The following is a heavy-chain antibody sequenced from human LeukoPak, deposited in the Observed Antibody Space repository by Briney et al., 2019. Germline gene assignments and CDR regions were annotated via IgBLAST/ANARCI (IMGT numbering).Heavy chain of an antibody. CDR1: GFTFSTYA. V-gene: IGHV3-23*01. CDR3: ARAGIFKVPNFGY. J-gene: IGHJ4*02. CDR2: ISGSGGGT. D-gene: IGHD6-13*01. Sequence: GGSLRLSCAASGFTFSTYAMSWVRQAPGKRLEWVSSISGSGGGTYYADSVKGRFTISRDNAKNSLYLQMNSLRAEDTAVYYCARAGIFKVPNFGYWGQGTLVTVSS.